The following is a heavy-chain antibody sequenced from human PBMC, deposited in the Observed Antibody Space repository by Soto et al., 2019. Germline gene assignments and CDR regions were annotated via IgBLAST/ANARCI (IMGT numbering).Heavy chain of an antibody. CDR3: ARLGGYVSVGYYYLWDS. V-gene: IGHV4-39*01. J-gene: IGHJ4*02. CDR2: INHSGST. CDR1: GGSVSSGSYY. D-gene: IGHD3-22*01. Sequence: SETLSLTCTVSGGSVSSGSYYWGWIRQPPGKGLEWIGVINHSGSTYHNLSLKGRVTMSVDASRNQFSLKLTSMTAADTAVYYCARLGGYVSVGYYYLWDSWGQGTLVTVAS.